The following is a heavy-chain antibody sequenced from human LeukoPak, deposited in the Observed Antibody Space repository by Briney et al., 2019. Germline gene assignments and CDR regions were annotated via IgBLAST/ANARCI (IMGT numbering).Heavy chain of an antibody. CDR3: ARGYYDFWSGYYTCFDY. CDR1: GYTFTGYY. V-gene: IGHV1-2*02. Sequence: ASVKVSCKASGYTFTGYYMHWVRQAPGQGLEWMGWINPNSGGTDYAQKFQGRVTMTRDTSISTAYMELSSLRSEDTAVYYCARGYYDFWSGYYTCFDYWGQGTLVTVSS. CDR2: INPNSGGT. J-gene: IGHJ4*02. D-gene: IGHD3-3*01.